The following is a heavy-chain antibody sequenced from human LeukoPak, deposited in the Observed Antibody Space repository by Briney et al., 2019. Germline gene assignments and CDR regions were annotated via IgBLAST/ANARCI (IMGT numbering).Heavy chain of an antibody. Sequence: GGSLRLSCAASGFTFDDYAMHWVRQAPGKGLEWVSGISWNSGSIGYADSVKGRFTISRDNAKNSLYLQMNSLRAEDTALYYCAKDIGRYGDYGYFDYGGQGTLVTVSS. V-gene: IGHV3-9*01. CDR2: ISWNSGSI. CDR3: AKDIGRYGDYGYFDY. CDR1: GFTFDDYA. J-gene: IGHJ4*02. D-gene: IGHD4-17*01.